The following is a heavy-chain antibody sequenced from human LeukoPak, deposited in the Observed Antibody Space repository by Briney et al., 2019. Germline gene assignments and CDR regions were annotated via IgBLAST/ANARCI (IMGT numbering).Heavy chain of an antibody. V-gene: IGHV3-74*01. CDR1: GFTFSSYW. D-gene: IGHD2-2*01. Sequence: PGGSLRLSCAASGFTFSSYWMHWVRQAPGKGLVWVSRINSDGSSTSYADSVKGRFTISRDNAKNSLYLQMNSLRAEDTAVYYCARDSYQLLLGNWFDPWGQGTLVTVSS. CDR2: INSDGSST. J-gene: IGHJ5*02. CDR3: ARDSYQLLLGNWFDP.